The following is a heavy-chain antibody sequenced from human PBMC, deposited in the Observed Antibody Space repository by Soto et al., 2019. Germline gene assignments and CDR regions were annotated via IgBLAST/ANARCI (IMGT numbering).Heavy chain of an antibody. CDR1: GASMSSYY. J-gene: IGHJ4*02. CDR2: IYYSGST. CDR3: AAGGGSNWYQGSFDY. D-gene: IGHD6-13*01. Sequence: QVQPQESGPGLVKPSETLSFTCTVSGASMSSYYWSWIRQPPGKGLEWIGYIYYSGSTTYNPSLKSRVTISIDTSKNQFSLKLSSVTAADTAVYYCAAGGGSNWYQGSFDYWGQGTLVTVSS. V-gene: IGHV4-59*01.